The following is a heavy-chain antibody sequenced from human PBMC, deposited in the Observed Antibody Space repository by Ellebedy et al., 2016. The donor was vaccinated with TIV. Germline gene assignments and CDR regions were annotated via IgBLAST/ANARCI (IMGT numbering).Heavy chain of an antibody. CDR1: GDSVSGDSGA. J-gene: IGHJ6*02. V-gene: IGHV6-1*01. D-gene: IGHD5-12*01. CDR2: TYYGSTWYN. CDR3: ARGWLRHGMDV. Sequence: SQTLSLTCAISGDSVSGDSGACNCIRQSPSSGLEWLGRTYYGSTWYNDYAVSVKSRLTISPDTSNNQFSLQLNSVTPDDTAVYYCARGWLRHGMDVWGQGTTVTVSS.